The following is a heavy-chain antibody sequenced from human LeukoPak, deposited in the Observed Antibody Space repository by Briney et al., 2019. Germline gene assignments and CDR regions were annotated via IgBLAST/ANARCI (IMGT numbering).Heavy chain of an antibody. D-gene: IGHD5-18*01. CDR2: IIPRFGTA. CDR3: ARDDGRLWFVI. J-gene: IGHJ4*02. CDR1: RGTFSSYA. Sequence: SVKVSCKASRGTFSSYAISWVRQAPGQGLEWMGGIIPRFGTANYAQKFQGRVTITADKSTSTAYMELSSLRSEDTAVYYCARDDGRLWFVIWGQGTLVTVSS. V-gene: IGHV1-69*06.